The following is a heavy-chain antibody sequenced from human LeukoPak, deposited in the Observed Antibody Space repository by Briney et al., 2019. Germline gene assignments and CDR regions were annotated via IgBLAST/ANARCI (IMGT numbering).Heavy chain of an antibody. CDR1: GGSISSYY. CDR3: ARDMKYYYGSGSYSYYFDY. J-gene: IGHJ4*02. D-gene: IGHD3-10*01. V-gene: IGHV4-4*07. CDR2: IYTSGST. Sequence: SSETLSLTCTVSGGSISSYYWSWIRQPAGKGLEWIGRIYTSGSTNYNPSLKSRVTISVDTSKNQFSLKLSSVTAADTAVYYCARDMKYYYGSGSYSYYFDYWGQGTLVTVSS.